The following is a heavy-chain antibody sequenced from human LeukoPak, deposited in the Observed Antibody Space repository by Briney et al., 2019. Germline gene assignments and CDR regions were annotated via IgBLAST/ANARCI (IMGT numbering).Heavy chain of an antibody. V-gene: IGHV3-74*01. CDR2: ISPTGSTT. CDR1: GFSFSGHW. Sequence: PGGSLRLSCTASGFSFSGHWMHWARQLPGKGLVWVPRISPTGSTTSYADSVEGRFTVSRDNAKNTPYLQVNNLRAEDTAVYYCARGPNSNWSGLDFWGQGTLLTVSS. D-gene: IGHD6-6*01. CDR3: ARGPNSNWSGLDF. J-gene: IGHJ4*02.